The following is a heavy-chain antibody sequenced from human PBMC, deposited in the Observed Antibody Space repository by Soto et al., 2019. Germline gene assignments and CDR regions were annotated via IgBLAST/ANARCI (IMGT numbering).Heavy chain of an antibody. CDR2: TYYRSKWYN. D-gene: IGHD3-10*01. CDR3: ARELFERGSYFDY. Sequence: LQTHFLTWASSGGGDSSISAVWNWIRQSPSRGLEWLGRTYYRSKWYNDYAVSVKSRITINPDTSKNQFSLQLNSVTPEDTAVYYCARELFERGSYFDYWGQGTLVTVSS. V-gene: IGHV6-1*01. J-gene: IGHJ4*02. CDR1: GGGDSSISAV.